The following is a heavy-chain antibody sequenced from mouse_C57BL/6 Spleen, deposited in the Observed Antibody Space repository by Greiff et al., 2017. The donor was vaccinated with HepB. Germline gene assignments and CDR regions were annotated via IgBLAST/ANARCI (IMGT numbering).Heavy chain of an antibody. CDR1: GFSLTSYA. CDR2: IWTGGGT. V-gene: IGHV2-9-1*01. D-gene: IGHD1-1*01. J-gene: IGHJ4*01. Sequence: VKLMESGPGLVAPSQSLSITCTVSGFSLTSYAISWVRQPPGKGLEWLGVIWTGGGTNYNSALKSRLSISKDNSKSQVFLKMNSLQTDDTARYYCARNVDYGSILMDYWGQGTSVTVSS. CDR3: ARNVDYGSILMDY.